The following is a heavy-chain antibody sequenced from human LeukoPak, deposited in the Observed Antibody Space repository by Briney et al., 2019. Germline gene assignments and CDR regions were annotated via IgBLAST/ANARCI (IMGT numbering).Heavy chain of an antibody. CDR2: IWYDGTTK. Sequence: GRSLRLSCAASGFTFSTYGMHWVRQAPGKGLGWVAVIWYDGTTKYYADSVEGRFTISRDNSKNTLYLQLDSLRAEDTAVYYCSRDLWLSGIYYFDYWGQGTLVTVSS. CDR1: GFTFSTYG. D-gene: IGHD2-21*01. V-gene: IGHV3-33*01. J-gene: IGHJ4*02. CDR3: SRDLWLSGIYYFDY.